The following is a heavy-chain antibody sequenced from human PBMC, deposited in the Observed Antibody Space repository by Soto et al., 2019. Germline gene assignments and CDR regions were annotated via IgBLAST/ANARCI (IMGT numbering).Heavy chain of an antibody. CDR2: IDPGDSYI. J-gene: IGHJ6*04. CDR3: AGRIIVTTRDYYYYGMDV. CDR1: VYSYTSYW. D-gene: IGHD3-22*01. V-gene: IGHV5-10-1*01. Sequence: RGESLKISCKGSVYSYTSYWISWVRQMPGKGLEWRGRIDPGDSYIHYSRSFQGHVAISADKSISTAYLQSSSLKASDTAMCYCAGRIIVTTRDYYYYGMDVWGKVTTVTVS.